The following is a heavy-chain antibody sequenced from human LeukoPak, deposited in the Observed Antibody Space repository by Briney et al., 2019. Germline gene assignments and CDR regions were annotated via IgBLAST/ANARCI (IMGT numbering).Heavy chain of an antibody. Sequence: GGSLRLSCAASGFTFSSYAMHWVRQAPGKGLEWVAVISYDGSNKYYADSVKGRFTISRDNSKNTLYLQMNSLRAEDTAVYYRARAFQVHIDYWGQGTLVTVSS. D-gene: IGHD2/OR15-2a*01. CDR3: ARAFQVHIDY. V-gene: IGHV3-30-3*01. CDR1: GFTFSSYA. CDR2: ISYDGSNK. J-gene: IGHJ4*02.